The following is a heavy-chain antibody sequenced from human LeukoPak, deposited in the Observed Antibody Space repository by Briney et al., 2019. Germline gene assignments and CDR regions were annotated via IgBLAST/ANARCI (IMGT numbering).Heavy chain of an antibody. CDR3: ARKGYQLLQYYYYGMDV. CDR2: MNPNSGNT. J-gene: IGHJ6*02. CDR1: GYTFTRYD. D-gene: IGHD2-2*01. Sequence: ASVKVSFKASGYTFTRYDINWVRQATGQGVEWMGWMNPNSGNTGYAQNFQCRVTITRNTSISTAYMELSSLRSEDTAVYYCARKGYQLLQYYYYGMDVWGQGTTVTVSS. V-gene: IGHV1-8*03.